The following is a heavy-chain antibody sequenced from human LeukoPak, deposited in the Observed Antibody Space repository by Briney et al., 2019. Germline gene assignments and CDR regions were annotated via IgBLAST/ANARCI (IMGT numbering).Heavy chain of an antibody. CDR1: GFTVSSNY. J-gene: IGHJ4*02. D-gene: IGHD5-18*01. CDR2: IYSGGST. Sequence: GGFLRLSCAASGFTVSSNYMSWVRQAPGKGLEWVSVIYSGGSTYYADSVKGRFTISRDNSKNTLYLQMNSLRAEDTAVYYCAGIQLWSPFDYWGQGTLVTVSS. V-gene: IGHV3-66*01. CDR3: AGIQLWSPFDY.